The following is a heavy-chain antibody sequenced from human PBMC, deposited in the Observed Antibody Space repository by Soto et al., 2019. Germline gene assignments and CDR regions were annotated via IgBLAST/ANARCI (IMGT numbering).Heavy chain of an antibody. J-gene: IGHJ4*02. CDR2: INGRGNYK. Sequence: GGPLRLSCAASGFTLTTYTMNWVRQAPGMGLEWVSSINGRGNYKYYTDSVEGRFTISRDNAQNSLYLQMNSLRAEDTAVYYCAREDGVVGATSAFDYWGQGTLVTV. V-gene: IGHV3-21*01. CDR1: GFTLTTYT. D-gene: IGHD1-26*01. CDR3: AREDGVVGATSAFDY.